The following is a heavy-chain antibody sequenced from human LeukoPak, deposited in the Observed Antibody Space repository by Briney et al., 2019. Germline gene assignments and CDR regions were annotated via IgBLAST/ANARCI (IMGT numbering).Heavy chain of an antibody. Sequence: SQTLSLTCTVYAGSMSSYYWSWIRQPPGKGLEWIGYVFYTGSISDNPSLKSRVTISVDTSKNEFSLKLRSVTAADTAVYYCARHQRLGSPYYGMDVWGQGTAVTVSS. CDR1: AGSMSSYY. CDR2: VFYTGSI. D-gene: IGHD6-19*01. V-gene: IGHV4-59*08. CDR3: ARHQRLGSPYYGMDV. J-gene: IGHJ6*02.